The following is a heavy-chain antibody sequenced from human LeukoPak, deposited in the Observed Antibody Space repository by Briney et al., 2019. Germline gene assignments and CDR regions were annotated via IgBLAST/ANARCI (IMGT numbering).Heavy chain of an antibody. CDR2: IYYSGTT. Sequence: SETLSLTCSVSGGSIRGYYWSWIRQPPGKGLEWIGYIYYSGTTNYNPSIQSRVTISVDTSKSQFYLKLSSVTAADTAVYYCARGIYDYVWGRIDYWGQGTLVTVSS. CDR1: GGSIRGYY. D-gene: IGHD3-16*01. J-gene: IGHJ4*02. V-gene: IGHV4-59*01. CDR3: ARGIYDYVWGRIDY.